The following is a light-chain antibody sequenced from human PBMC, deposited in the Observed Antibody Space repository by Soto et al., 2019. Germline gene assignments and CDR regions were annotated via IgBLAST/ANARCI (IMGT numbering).Light chain of an antibody. CDR2: GNI. V-gene: IGLV1-40*01. J-gene: IGLJ1*01. CDR1: SASIGADFD. CDR3: QSYDSSLGFV. Sequence: QSVLTQPPSVSGAPGQRGTFSCIGSSASIGADFDVHWYQQLPGTAPKLLIYGNINRPSGVPDRFSGSKSGASAALAITGLQAEDEADYYCQSYDSSLGFVFGTGTKLTVL.